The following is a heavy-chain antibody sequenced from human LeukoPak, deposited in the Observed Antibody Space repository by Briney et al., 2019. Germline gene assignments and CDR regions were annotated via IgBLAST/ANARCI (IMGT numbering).Heavy chain of an antibody. CDR3: ASGPRYYDSSGYFGWFDP. Sequence: PSETLSLTCTVSGGSISSYYWSWIRQPPGKGLEWIGYIYYSGSTNYNPSLKSRVTISVDTSKNQFSLKLSSVTAADTAVYYCASGPRYYDSSGYFGWFDPWGQGTLVTVSS. CDR1: GGSISSYY. J-gene: IGHJ5*02. CDR2: IYYSGST. D-gene: IGHD3-22*01. V-gene: IGHV4-59*01.